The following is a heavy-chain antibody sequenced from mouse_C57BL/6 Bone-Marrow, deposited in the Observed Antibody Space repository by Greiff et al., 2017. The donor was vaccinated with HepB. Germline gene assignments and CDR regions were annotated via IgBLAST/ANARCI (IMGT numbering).Heavy chain of an antibody. J-gene: IGHJ2*01. CDR3: AREGIVYFDY. Sequence: DVKLVESGGGLVKPGGSLKLSCAASGFTFSSYAMSWVRQTPEKRLEWVATISDGGSYTYYPDNVKGRFTISRDNAKNNLYLQMSHLKSEDTAMYYCAREGIVYFDYWGQGTTLTVSS. V-gene: IGHV5-4*01. CDR2: ISDGGSYT. CDR1: GFTFSSYA. D-gene: IGHD2-12*01.